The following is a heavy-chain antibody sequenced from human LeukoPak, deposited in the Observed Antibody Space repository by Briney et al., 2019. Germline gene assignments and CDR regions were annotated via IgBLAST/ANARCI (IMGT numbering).Heavy chain of an antibody. D-gene: IGHD2-2*01. CDR3: ARGYCSSTSCYGNYFDY. CDR1: GFTFSNYG. CDR2: ISGSGEST. V-gene: IGHV3-23*01. Sequence: PGGSLRLSCAASGFTFSNYGMSWVRQAPGKGLEWVSAISGSGESTNYADSVKGRLIISRDNSKNTLYLQMNSLRVEDTAMYYCARGYCSSTSCYGNYFDYWGQGTLVTVSS. J-gene: IGHJ4*02.